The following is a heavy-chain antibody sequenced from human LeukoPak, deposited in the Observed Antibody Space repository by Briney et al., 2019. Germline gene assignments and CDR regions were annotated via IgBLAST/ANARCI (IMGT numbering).Heavy chain of an antibody. Sequence: GGSLRLSCAASGFTFSSYEMNWVRQALGKGLEWVSYISSSGSTIYYADSVKGRFTISRDNAKNSLYLQMNSLRAEDTAVYYCARESLLWFGELSSPFDYWGQGTLVTVSS. CDR2: ISSSGSTI. V-gene: IGHV3-48*03. CDR3: ARESLLWFGELSSPFDY. J-gene: IGHJ4*02. CDR1: GFTFSSYE. D-gene: IGHD3-10*01.